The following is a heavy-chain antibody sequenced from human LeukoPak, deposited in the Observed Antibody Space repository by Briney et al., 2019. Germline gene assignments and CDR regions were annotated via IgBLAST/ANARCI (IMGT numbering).Heavy chain of an antibody. J-gene: IGHJ1*01. CDR2: IWYDGSNK. V-gene: IGHV3-33*08. CDR1: GFTFSSFG. CDR3: AGTYSSSWYSPQYFQH. D-gene: IGHD6-13*01. Sequence: PGGSLRLSCAASGFTFSSFGMNWVRQAPGKGLEWVAVIWYDGSNKYYADSVKGRFTISRDNSKNTLYLQMNSLRAEDTAVYYCAGTYSSSWYSPQYFQHWGQGTLVTVSS.